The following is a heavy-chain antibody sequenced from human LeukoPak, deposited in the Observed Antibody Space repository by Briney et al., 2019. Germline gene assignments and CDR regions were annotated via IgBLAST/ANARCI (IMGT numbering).Heavy chain of an antibody. CDR1: GGSISSGGYY. Sequence: PSETLSLTCTVSGGSISSGGYYWSWIRQHPGKGLEWIGYIYYSGSTHYNPSLKSRVTISVDTSKNQFSLKLSSVTAADTAVYYCARRRPRNWGGTYYYYGMDVWGQGTTVTVSS. J-gene: IGHJ6*02. D-gene: IGHD7-27*01. V-gene: IGHV4-31*03. CDR3: ARRRPRNWGGTYYYYGMDV. CDR2: IYYSGST.